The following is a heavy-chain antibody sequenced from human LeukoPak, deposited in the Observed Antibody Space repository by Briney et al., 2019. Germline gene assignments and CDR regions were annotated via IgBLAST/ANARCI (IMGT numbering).Heavy chain of an antibody. CDR2: IWYDGSNK. CDR1: GFTFSGYG. Sequence: GGSLRLSCAASGFTFSGYGMHWVRQAPGKGLEWVAVIWYDGSNKYYADSVKGRFTISRDNSKNTLYLQMNSLRAEDTAVYYCARAYSSGWYFDYWGQGTLVTVSS. CDR3: ARAYSSGWYFDY. V-gene: IGHV3-33*01. J-gene: IGHJ4*02. D-gene: IGHD6-19*01.